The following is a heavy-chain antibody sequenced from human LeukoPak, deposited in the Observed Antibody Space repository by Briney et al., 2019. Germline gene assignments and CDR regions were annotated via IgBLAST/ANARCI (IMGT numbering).Heavy chain of an antibody. CDR3: ARHGDIVVVPAASKAFDI. CDR1: GGSISSSGYC. Sequence: SETLSLTCTVSGGSISSSGYCWGWIRQPPGKGLEWISSIYYSGDNYYNPSLKSRVTTSVDTSKSQFSLRLSSVTAADTAVYYCARHGDIVVVPAASKAFDIWGPGTMVTVSS. V-gene: IGHV4-39*01. J-gene: IGHJ3*02. CDR2: IYYSGDN. D-gene: IGHD2-2*01.